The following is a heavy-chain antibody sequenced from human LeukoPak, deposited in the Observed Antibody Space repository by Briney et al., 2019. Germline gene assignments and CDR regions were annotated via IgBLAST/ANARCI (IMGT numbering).Heavy chain of an antibody. CDR2: IYYTGT. CDR1: GGSISSYY. D-gene: IGHD7-27*01. V-gene: IGHV4-59*01. Sequence: SETLSLTCTVSGGSISSYYWSWIRQSPGKGLEWIGYIYYTGTSYNPSLKSRVTISADTSKNQFSLKLISVTAADTAVYYCASRKLGNDYWGQGTRVTVSS. CDR3: ASRKLGNDY. J-gene: IGHJ4*02.